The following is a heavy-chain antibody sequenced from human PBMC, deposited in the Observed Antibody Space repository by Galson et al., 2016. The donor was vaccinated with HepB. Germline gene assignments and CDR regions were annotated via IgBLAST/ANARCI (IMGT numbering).Heavy chain of an antibody. CDR1: GASISDSNW. CDR2: IYHTGTS. J-gene: IGHJ5*02. CDR3: ARAAIIPGARMVFDP. V-gene: IGHV4-4*02. Sequence: ETLSLTCAVSGASISDSNWWTWVRHVPGKGLEWIREIYHTGTSNNNPFLSSRFTLSVDKSRNQFSLNLTSVTAADTAVYYCARAAIIPGARMVFDPWGQGILVTVSS. D-gene: IGHD2-2*01.